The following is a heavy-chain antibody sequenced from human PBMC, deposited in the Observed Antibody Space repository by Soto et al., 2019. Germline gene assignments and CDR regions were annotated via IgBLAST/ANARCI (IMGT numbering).Heavy chain of an antibody. CDR2: IYYSGST. CDR1: GGSISSYY. CDR3: AREVGEWFGDPKGKDYGMDV. V-gene: IGHV4-59*01. D-gene: IGHD3-10*01. Sequence: PSETLSLTCTVSGGSISSYYWSWIRQPPGKGLEWIGYIYYSGSTNYNPSLKSRVTISVDTSKNQFSLKLSSVTAADTAVYYCAREVGEWFGDPKGKDYGMDVWGQGTTVTVSS. J-gene: IGHJ6*02.